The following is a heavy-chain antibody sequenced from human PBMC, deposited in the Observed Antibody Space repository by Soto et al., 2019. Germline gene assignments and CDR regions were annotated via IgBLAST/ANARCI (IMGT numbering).Heavy chain of an antibody. CDR3: AREKPPYYDFWSGYSHFDY. V-gene: IGHV3-30*19. D-gene: IGHD3-3*01. CDR2: ISHDGSNK. J-gene: IGHJ4*02. Sequence: PGGSLRLSCEVSGFNFRSYGMHWVRQAPGKGPEWVAVISHDGSNKYYADSVKGRFSISRDNSKNTLYLQMNSLRAEDTAVYYCAREKPPYYDFWSGYSHFDYWGQGTLVTVSS. CDR1: GFNFRSYG.